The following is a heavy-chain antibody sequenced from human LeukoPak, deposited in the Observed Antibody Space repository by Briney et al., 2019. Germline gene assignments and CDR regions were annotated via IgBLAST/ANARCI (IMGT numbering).Heavy chain of an antibody. J-gene: IGHJ4*02. CDR1: GYTFTDYY. V-gene: IGHV1-2*02. D-gene: IGHD2-2*01. CDR2: INPNSGGT. CDR3: ARANALYCSSTSCLFDY. Sequence: ASVKVSCKASGYTFTDYYIHWVRQAPGQGLEWMAWINPNSGGTYYAQYFHDRITLTRDTSISTAYMELSRLRSDDTAIYYCARANALYCSSTSCLFDYWGQGTLVTVSS.